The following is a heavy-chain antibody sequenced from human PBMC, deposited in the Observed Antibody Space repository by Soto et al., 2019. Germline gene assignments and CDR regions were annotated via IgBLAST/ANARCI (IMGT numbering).Heavy chain of an antibody. Sequence: GGSLRLSCAASGFTFSNYTMNWVRQAPGTGLEWVSSITSTSNYIYYADSVKGRFTISRDNAKNSLYLQMNSLRAEDTAVYYCARDISEGFYWGQGTLVTVSS. D-gene: IGHD3-3*02. CDR3: ARDISEGFY. CDR1: GFTFSNYT. CDR2: ITSTSNYI. J-gene: IGHJ4*02. V-gene: IGHV3-21*01.